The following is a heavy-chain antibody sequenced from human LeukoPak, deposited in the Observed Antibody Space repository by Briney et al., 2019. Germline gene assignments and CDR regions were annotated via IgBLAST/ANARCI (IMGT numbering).Heavy chain of an antibody. V-gene: IGHV4-59*01. Sequence: SETLSLTCTVSGGSISSYYWSWIRQPPGKGLEWIGYIYYSGSTNYNPSLKSRVTISVDTSKNQFSLKLSSVTAADTAVYYCARECSSTSCEGYSGYDTPGAFDIWGQGTMVTVSS. CDR2: IYYSGST. J-gene: IGHJ3*02. CDR1: GGSISSYY. D-gene: IGHD2-2*01. CDR3: ARECSSTSCEGYSGYDTPGAFDI.